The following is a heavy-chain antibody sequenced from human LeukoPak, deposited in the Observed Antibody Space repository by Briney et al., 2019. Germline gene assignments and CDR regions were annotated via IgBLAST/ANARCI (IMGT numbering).Heavy chain of an antibody. CDR1: GFTFSSYS. D-gene: IGHD3-9*01. CDR3: ARAHPSTIFPHALNWFDP. CDR2: ISSSSSTI. J-gene: IGHJ5*02. Sequence: PGGSLRHSCAASGFTFSSYSMNWVRQAPGKGLEWVSYISSSSSTIYYADSVKGRFTISRDNSKNTLYLQMNSLRAEDTAVYYCARAHPSTIFPHALNWFDPWGQGTLVTVSS. V-gene: IGHV3-48*01.